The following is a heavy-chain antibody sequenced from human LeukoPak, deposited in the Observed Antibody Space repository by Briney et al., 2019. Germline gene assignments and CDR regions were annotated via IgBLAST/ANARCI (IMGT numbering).Heavy chain of an antibody. CDR2: ISAYNDKT. CDR1: GYRFSDYG. D-gene: IGHD3-16*01. V-gene: IGHV1-18*01. J-gene: IGHJ4*02. Sequence: ASVKVSCKASGYRFSDYGISWVRQAPGQGLEWMGWISAYNDKTNYAQKFEDRVTMTTDTSTSTAYMELRSLRSDDTDVYYCARDRPKITFGGTTEFWGQGTRVTVSS. CDR3: ARDRPKITFGGTTEF.